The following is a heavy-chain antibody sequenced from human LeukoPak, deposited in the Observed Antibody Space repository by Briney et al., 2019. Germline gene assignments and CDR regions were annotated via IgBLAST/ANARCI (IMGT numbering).Heavy chain of an antibody. CDR2: IRYDGSNK. CDR1: GFTFSSYG. J-gene: IGHJ4*02. CDR3: AKVPTGPYGDSPYYFDY. V-gene: IGHV3-30*02. D-gene: IGHD4-17*01. Sequence: HPGGSLRLSCAASGFTFSSYGMHWVRQAPGKGLEWVAFIRYDGSNKYYADSVKGRFTISRDNSKNTLYLQMNSLRAEDTAVYYCAKVPTGPYGDSPYYFDYWGQGTLVTVSS.